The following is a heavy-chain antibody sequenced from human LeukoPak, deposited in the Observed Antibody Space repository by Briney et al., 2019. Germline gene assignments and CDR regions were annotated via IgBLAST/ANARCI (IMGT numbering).Heavy chain of an antibody. CDR1: GGSISSYY. CDR3: ARLGSLLPHDAFDI. J-gene: IGHJ3*02. CDR2: IYYSGST. D-gene: IGHD1-26*01. Sequence: PSETLSLTCTVSGGSISSYYWSWIRQPPGKGLEWIGYIYYSGSTNYNPSLKSRVTISVDTSKNQFSLKLSSVTAADTAVYYCARLGSLLPHDAFDIWGQGTMVTVSS. V-gene: IGHV4-59*08.